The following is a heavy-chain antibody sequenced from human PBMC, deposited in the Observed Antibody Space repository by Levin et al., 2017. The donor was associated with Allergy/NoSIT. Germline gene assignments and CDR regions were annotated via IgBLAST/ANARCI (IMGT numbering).Heavy chain of an antibody. CDR2: IYSDGST. CDR1: GFTVSSNY. V-gene: IGHV3-53*01. D-gene: IGHD3-3*01. CDR3: AREGFWSGYFDY. J-gene: IGHJ4*02. Sequence: ASVKVSCAASGFTVSSNYMSWVRQAPGKGLEWVSVIYSDGSTYYADSVKGRFTISRDNSKNTLCLQMDSLRAEDTAVYYCAREGFWSGYFDYWGQGTLVTVSS.